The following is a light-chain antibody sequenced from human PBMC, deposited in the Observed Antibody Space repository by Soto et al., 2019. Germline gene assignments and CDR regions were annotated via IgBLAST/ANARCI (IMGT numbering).Light chain of an antibody. J-gene: IGLJ1*01. CDR3: QSHDSSLHASV. V-gene: IGLV1-40*01. Sequence: QSVLTHPPSVSWAPGQRVTISCTGSSSNIGAGYDVHWYLQLPGTAPKLLIYGNTNRPSGVPDRFSGSKSGSSASLAITGLQAEDEADYYCQSHDSSLHASVFGTGTKVTVL. CDR2: GNT. CDR1: SSNIGAGYD.